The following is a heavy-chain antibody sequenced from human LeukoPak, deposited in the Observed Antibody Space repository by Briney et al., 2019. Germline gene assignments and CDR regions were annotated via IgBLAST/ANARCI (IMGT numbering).Heavy chain of an antibody. D-gene: IGHD2-15*01. V-gene: IGHV1-8*01. CDR3: ARAGPYCSGGSCYSNDAFDI. CDR2: MNPNSGNT. Sequence: GASVKVSCKASGYTFTSYDINWVRQATGQGLEWMGWMNPNSGNTGYAQKFQGRVTMTRNTSISTAYMELSSLRSEDTAVYYCARAGPYCSGGSCYSNDAFDIWGQGTMVTVSS. J-gene: IGHJ3*02. CDR1: GYTFTSYD.